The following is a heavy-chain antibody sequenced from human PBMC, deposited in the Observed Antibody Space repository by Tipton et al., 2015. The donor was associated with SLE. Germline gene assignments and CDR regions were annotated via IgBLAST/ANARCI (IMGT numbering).Heavy chain of an antibody. CDR2: IYYSGSP. Sequence: TLSLTCTVSGGSISSSSYYWGWIRQPPGKGLEWIGSIYYSGSPYYNPSLKSRVTISVDTSKNQFSLKLSSVTAADTAVYYCARTSGDSLGYFDYWGQGTLVTVSS. CDR1: GGSISSSSYY. D-gene: IGHD3-10*01. CDR3: ARTSGDSLGYFDY. J-gene: IGHJ4*02. V-gene: IGHV4-39*07.